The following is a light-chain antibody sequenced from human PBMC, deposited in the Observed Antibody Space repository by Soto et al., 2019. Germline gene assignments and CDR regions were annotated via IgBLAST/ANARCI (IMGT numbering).Light chain of an antibody. V-gene: IGKV1-17*01. CDR3: LQHNSYPIT. Sequence: DIQMTQSPSSLSASVGDRVTITCRASQGIANDLGWYQQKPGKVPKRLIDAASSLQSGVPSRFSGSGAGTEFTLTISSLQPEDCATYYCLQHNSYPITFGQGTRLEIK. J-gene: IGKJ5*01. CDR1: QGIAND. CDR2: AAS.